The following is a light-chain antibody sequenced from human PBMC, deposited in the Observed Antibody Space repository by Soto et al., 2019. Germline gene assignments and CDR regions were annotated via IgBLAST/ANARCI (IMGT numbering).Light chain of an antibody. Sequence: QSALTQPASVSGSPGQSITISCTGTSSDVGHYNYVSWYQQHPGKAPKLMIYEVTDRPSGVSNRFSGSKSGDTASLTISGLRAEDEADYYCSSYTSDSTLVFGGGTKVTVL. CDR3: SSYTSDSTLV. J-gene: IGLJ2*01. CDR2: EVT. CDR1: SSDVGHYNY. V-gene: IGLV2-14*01.